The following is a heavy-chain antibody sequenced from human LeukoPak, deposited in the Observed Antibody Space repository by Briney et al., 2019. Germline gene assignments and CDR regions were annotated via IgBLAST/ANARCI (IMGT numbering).Heavy chain of an antibody. D-gene: IGHD3-10*01. J-gene: IGHJ3*01. CDR3: ARGRVYFYGSGSRYLDDAFDV. Sequence: WETLSLTCSVSGDSISSYYWSWIRQSPEKGLEWVGCISYGGNTKYNPSPKSRVTISADTSKFSLKLSSVTAADTAVYYCARGRVYFYGSGSRYLDDAFDVWGRGTTVTVSS. V-gene: IGHV4-59*01. CDR2: ISYGGNT. CDR1: GDSISSYY.